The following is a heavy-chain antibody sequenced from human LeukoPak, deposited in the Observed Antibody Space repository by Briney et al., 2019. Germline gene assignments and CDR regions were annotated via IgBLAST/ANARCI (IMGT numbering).Heavy chain of an antibody. V-gene: IGHV5-51*01. CDR2: IYPGDSDT. CDR3: ARRAVSAEYFQQ. J-gene: IGHJ1*01. Sequence: GESLKISCKGSGYSFTTYWIGWVRQMPGKGLEWMGIIYPGDSDTRYSPSFQGQVTISADKSISAAYLQWSSLKASDTAIYYCARRAVSAEYFQQWGQGTLVTVSS. CDR1: GYSFTTYW.